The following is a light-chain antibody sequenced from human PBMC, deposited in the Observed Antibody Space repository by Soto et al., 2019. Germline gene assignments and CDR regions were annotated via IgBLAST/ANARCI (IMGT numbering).Light chain of an antibody. CDR3: AAWDDTLKRYV. CDR2: YNN. CDR1: SSNIGSNT. Sequence: QPVLTQPPSASGTPGQRVTISCSGSSSNIGSNTVNWYQHLPGTAPKLLIYYNNQRPSGVPDRFSGSKSGTSASLAISGLQSEDESDYYCAAWDDTLKRYVFGTGTKLTVL. V-gene: IGLV1-44*01. J-gene: IGLJ1*01.